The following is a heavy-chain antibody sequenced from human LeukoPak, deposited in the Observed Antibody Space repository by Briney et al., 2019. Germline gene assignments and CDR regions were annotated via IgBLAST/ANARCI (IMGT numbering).Heavy chain of an antibody. CDR2: ISSSSSYI. CDR1: GFTFSSYS. CDR3: ARGVVPSAISWFDP. J-gene: IGHJ5*02. Sequence: GGSLRLSCAASGFTFSSYSMNWVRQAPGKGLEWASSISSSSSYIYYAESVKGRFTISRDNAKNSLYLQMNSLRAEDTAVYYCARGVVPSAISWFDPWGQGTLVTVSS. D-gene: IGHD2-2*02. V-gene: IGHV3-21*01.